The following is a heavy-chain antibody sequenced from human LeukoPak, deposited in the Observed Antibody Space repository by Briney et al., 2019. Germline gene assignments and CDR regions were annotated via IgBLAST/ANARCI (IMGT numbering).Heavy chain of an antibody. CDR3: ARDRDYEGLDY. D-gene: IGHD4-17*01. Sequence: PSETLSLTCAVYGGSFSGYYWSWIRQPPGKGLEWIGEINHSGSTNYNPSLKSRVTISVDTSKNQFSLKLSSVTAADTAVYYCARDRDYEGLDYWGQGTLVTVSS. CDR1: GGSFSGYY. V-gene: IGHV4-34*01. CDR2: INHSGST. J-gene: IGHJ4*02.